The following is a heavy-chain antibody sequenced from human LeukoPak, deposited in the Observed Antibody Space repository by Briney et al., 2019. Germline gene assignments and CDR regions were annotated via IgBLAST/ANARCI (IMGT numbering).Heavy chain of an antibody. CDR3: ARGRHYGSGSPYWFDP. CDR2: ISIAGDT. V-gene: IGHV3-13*01. CDR1: GFLFSTYD. J-gene: IGHJ5*02. D-gene: IGHD3-10*01. Sequence: GGSLRLSCAASGFLFSTYDMHWVRQGTGKGLEWVSGISIAGDTYYPASVKGRFTVSRENGKNSLSLEMNSLRVGDTAVYYCARGRHYGSGSPYWFDPWGQGALVTVSS.